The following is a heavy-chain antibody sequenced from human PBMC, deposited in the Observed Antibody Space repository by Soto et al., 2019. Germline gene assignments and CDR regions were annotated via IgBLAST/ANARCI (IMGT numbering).Heavy chain of an antibody. V-gene: IGHV1-69*02. J-gene: IGHJ6*03. CDR1: GGTFSSYT. CDR2: IIPILGIA. D-gene: IGHD6-6*01. CDR3: AITTIAARSGYYYYYYRDV. Sequence: QVQLVQSGAEVKKPGSSVKVSCKASGGTFSSYTISWVRQAPGQGLEWMGRIIPILGIANYAQKFQGRVTITADKSTSTAYMELSSLRSEDTAVYYCAITTIAARSGYYYYYYRDVWGKGTTVTVSS.